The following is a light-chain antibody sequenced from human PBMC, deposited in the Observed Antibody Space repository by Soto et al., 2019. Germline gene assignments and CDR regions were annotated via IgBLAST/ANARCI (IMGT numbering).Light chain of an antibody. Sequence: EIVLTQSPGTLSLSPGERATLSCRASQSVSSSYLAWYQQKPGQAPRLLIYGASSRATGIPDRFSGSGSGTDFTLTTSRLEPEDFAVYYWQQYCSAPPYNFGQGNKLEIK. CDR2: GAS. V-gene: IGKV3-20*01. J-gene: IGKJ2*01. CDR3: QQYCSAPPYN. CDR1: QSVSSSY.